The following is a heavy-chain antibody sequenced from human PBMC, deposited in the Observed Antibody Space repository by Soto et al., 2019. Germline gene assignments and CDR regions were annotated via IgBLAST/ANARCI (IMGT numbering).Heavy chain of an antibody. Sequence: ASVKVSCKASGGTFSSYTISWVRQAPGQGLEWMGRIIPILGIANYAQKFQGRVTITADKSTSTAYMELSSLRSEDTAVYYCARDSYGSANYYYYYMDVWGKGTTVTVSS. CDR1: GGTFSSYT. CDR2: IIPILGIA. J-gene: IGHJ6*03. V-gene: IGHV1-69*04. CDR3: ARDSYGSANYYYYYMDV. D-gene: IGHD3-10*01.